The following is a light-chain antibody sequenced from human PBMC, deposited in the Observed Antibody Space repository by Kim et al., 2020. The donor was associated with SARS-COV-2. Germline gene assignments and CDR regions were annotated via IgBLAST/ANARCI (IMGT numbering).Light chain of an antibody. CDR3: QSYDSRMSVVV. CDR1: SSNIGAGFA. V-gene: IGLV1-40*01. Sequence: QSVLTQPPSMSGAPGQRVTISCTGSSSNIGAGFAVHWYQQLPGTAPKLLISDTTERPSGVPDRFSASKSGTSVSLAITGLQPEDEANYYCQSYDSRMSVVVFGGGTKLTVL. CDR2: DTT. J-gene: IGLJ2*01.